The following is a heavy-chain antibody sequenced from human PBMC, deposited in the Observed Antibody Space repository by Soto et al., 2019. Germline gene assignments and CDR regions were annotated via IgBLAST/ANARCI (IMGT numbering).Heavy chain of an antibody. V-gene: IGHV1-69*08. CDR3: ARDPYYYDSSGYYYRYYFDY. D-gene: IGHD3-22*01. J-gene: IGHJ4*02. CDR2: IIPILGIA. CDR1: GGTFSSYT. Sequence: QVQLVQSGAEVKKPGSSVKVSCKASGGTFSSYTISWVRQAPGQGLEWMGRIIPILGIANYAQKFQGRITITADKSTSTAYMELSSLRSEDTAVYYCARDPYYYDSSGYYYRYYFDYWGQGTLVTVSS.